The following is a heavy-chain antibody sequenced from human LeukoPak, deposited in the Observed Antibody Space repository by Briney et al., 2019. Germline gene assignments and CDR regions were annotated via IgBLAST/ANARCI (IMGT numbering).Heavy chain of an antibody. CDR1: GYSISSSNW. CDR2: IYYSGSI. Sequence: SDTLSLTCAVSGYSISSSNWWGWIRQPPGKGLEWIGYIYYSGSIYYNPSLKSRVTISVDTSKNQFSLKLSSVTAADTAVYYCARGDCSGGSCYDYWGQGTLVTVSS. D-gene: IGHD2-15*01. J-gene: IGHJ4*02. CDR3: ARGDCSGGSCYDY. V-gene: IGHV4-28*05.